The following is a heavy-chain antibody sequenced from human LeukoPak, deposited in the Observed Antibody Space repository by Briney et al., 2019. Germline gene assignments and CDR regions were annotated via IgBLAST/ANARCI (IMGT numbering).Heavy chain of an antibody. CDR1: GFTFSSYA. J-gene: IGHJ4*02. CDR3: AKGSGYDFPADY. V-gene: IGHV3-23*01. CDR2: ISGSGDST. D-gene: IGHD5-12*01. Sequence: PGGSLRLSCAASGFTFSSYAMSWARQAPGEGLEWVSAISGSGDSTYYADSVKGRFTISRDNSKNTLYLQMNSLRAEDTAVYYCAKGSGYDFPADYWGQGTLVTVSS.